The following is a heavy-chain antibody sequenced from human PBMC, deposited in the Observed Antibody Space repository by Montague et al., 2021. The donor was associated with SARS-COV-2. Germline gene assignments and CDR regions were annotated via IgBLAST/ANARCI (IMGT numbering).Heavy chain of an antibody. Sequence: SETLSLTCAVYGGSFSGYYWSWIRQPPGKGLEWIGEINHSGSTNYNPSLKSRVTISVDTSKNQFSLKLSSVTAADTAMYYCARGRQHINMVVVVVTGGEYYFDFWGQGTLVAVSS. J-gene: IGHJ4*02. CDR1: GGSFSGYY. V-gene: IGHV4-34*01. D-gene: IGHD3-22*01. CDR3: ARGRQHINMVVVVVTGGEYYFDF. CDR2: INHSGST.